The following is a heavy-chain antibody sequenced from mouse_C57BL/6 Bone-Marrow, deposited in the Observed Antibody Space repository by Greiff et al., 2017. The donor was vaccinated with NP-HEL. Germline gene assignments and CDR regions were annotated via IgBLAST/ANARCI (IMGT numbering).Heavy chain of an antibody. CDR1: GFNIKDDY. V-gene: IGHV14-4*01. D-gene: IGHD2-12*01. CDR3: TTDYSGY. J-gene: IGHJ2*01. Sequence: EVQLQQSGAELVRPGASVKLSCTASGFNIKDDYMHWVKQRPEPGLEWIGWIDPENGDTEYASKFQGKATITADTSSNTAYLQLSSLTSEDTAVYYCTTDYSGYWGQGTTLTVSS. CDR2: IDPENGDT.